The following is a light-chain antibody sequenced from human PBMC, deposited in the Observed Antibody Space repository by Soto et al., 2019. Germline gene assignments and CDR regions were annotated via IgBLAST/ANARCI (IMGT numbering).Light chain of an antibody. V-gene: IGKV3D-20*02. Sequence: VVLTQSPATLSLSPGDRATLSCRASRHVYINALGWYQQKPGRTPTLLIYGASTRATDIPDRFSATGSGTDFSLTISGVEPEDSAVYYCQQVSRYPYTFGQGTKLEIK. CDR3: QQVSRYPYT. CDR2: GAS. CDR1: RHVYINA. J-gene: IGKJ2*01.